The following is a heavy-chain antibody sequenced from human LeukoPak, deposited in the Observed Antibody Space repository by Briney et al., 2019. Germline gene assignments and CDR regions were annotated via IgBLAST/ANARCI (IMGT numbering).Heavy chain of an antibody. CDR1: GYTFTSYD. V-gene: IGHV1-8*01. J-gene: IGHJ4*02. D-gene: IGHD3-22*01. Sequence: GASVKVSCKASGYTFTSYDINWVRQATGQGFEWMGWMNPNSGNTGYAQKFQGRVTMTRNTSISTAYMELSSLRSEDTAVYYCARGAYYYDSSGYNFDYWGQGTLVTVSS. CDR2: MNPNSGNT. CDR3: ARGAYYYDSSGYNFDY.